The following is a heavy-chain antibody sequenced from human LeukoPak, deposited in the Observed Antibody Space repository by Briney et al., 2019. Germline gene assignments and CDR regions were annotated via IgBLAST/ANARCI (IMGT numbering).Heavy chain of an antibody. CDR1: GGSIRSYY. CDR2: IYYSGST. D-gene: IGHD6-13*01. Sequence: SETPSLTCTVSGGSIRSYYWSWIRQPPGKGLEWIAYIYYSGSTNYNPSLKSRVTISADTSKNQFSLKLSSVTAADTAVYYCARVYYSNSYDYWYFDLWGRGTLVTVSS. V-gene: IGHV4-59*01. J-gene: IGHJ2*01. CDR3: ARVYYSNSYDYWYFDL.